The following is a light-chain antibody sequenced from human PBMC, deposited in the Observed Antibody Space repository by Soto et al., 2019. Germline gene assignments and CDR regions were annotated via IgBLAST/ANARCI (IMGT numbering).Light chain of an antibody. CDR1: SSDVGGYNY. CDR3: SSYTTSNTRQIV. V-gene: IGLV2-14*03. J-gene: IGLJ1*01. CDR2: DVS. Sequence: QSALTQPASVSGSPGQSITTSCTGTSSDVGGYNYVSWYQHHPGKAPKLMIFDVSNRPSGVSSRFSGSKSGNTASLTISGLQPEDEADYYCSSYTTSNTRQIVFGTGTKLTVL.